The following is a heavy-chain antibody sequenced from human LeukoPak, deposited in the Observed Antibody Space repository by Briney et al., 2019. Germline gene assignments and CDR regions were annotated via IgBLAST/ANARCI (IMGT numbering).Heavy chain of an antibody. CDR1: GFTFSSNP. V-gene: IGHV3-23*01. J-gene: IGHJ4*02. D-gene: IGHD1-1*01. CDR2: INPSGGNT. CDR3: ATTKQARRYFDY. Sequence: GGSLRLSCAGSGFTFSSNPLSWVRQAPGKGLEWVSTINPSGGNTYYADSVRGRFTISRDNSKNTLYLQMNTLRAEDTAVYYCATTKQARRYFDYWGQGTLVTVSS.